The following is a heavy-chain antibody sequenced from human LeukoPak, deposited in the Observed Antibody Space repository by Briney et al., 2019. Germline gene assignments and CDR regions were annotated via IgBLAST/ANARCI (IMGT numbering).Heavy chain of an antibody. V-gene: IGHV4-59*08. CDR1: GGSISSYY. CDR2: IYFSGST. D-gene: IGHD4-17*01. J-gene: IGHJ4*02. CDR3: ARHGYGDYYFDY. Sequence: SETLSLTCTVSGGSISSYYWSWIRQPPGKGLEWIGRIYFSGSTNSNPSLKSRVTMSVDTSKNQFPLKLNSVTAADTAVCYCARHGYGDYYFDYWGQGTLVTVSS.